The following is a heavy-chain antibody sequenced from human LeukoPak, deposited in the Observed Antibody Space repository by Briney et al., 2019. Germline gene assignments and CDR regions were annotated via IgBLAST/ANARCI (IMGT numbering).Heavy chain of an antibody. J-gene: IGHJ4*02. CDR1: GGSISSGDYY. V-gene: IGHV4-30-4*01. Sequence: SETLSLTCTVSGGSISSGDYYWSWIRQPPGKGLEWIGYIYYSGSTYYNPSLKSRVTISVDTSKNQFSLKLSSVTAADTAVYYCARALWSGYCGHWGQGTLVTVSS. CDR3: ARALWSGYCGH. D-gene: IGHD3-3*01. CDR2: IYYSGST.